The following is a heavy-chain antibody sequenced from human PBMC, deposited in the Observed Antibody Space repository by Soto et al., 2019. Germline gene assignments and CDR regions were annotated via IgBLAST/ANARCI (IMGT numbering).Heavy chain of an antibody. Sequence: GGSLRLSCAASGFTFSSYDMHWVRQATGKGLEWVSAIGTAGDTYYPGSVKGRFTISRENAKNSLYLQMNSLRAGDTAVYYCARGGGGYSSGWYRSWFDPWGQGTLVTVSS. CDR1: GFTFSSYD. D-gene: IGHD6-19*01. CDR2: IGTAGDT. CDR3: ARGGGGYSSGWYRSWFDP. J-gene: IGHJ5*02. V-gene: IGHV3-13*01.